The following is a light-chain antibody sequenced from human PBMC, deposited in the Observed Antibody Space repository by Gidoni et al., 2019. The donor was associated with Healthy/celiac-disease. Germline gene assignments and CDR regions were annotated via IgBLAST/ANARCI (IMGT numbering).Light chain of an antibody. CDR3: SSYTSSSTPV. Sequence: QSALTQPPSVSRSPGQSITISCTGTSSDVGGYNYVSWYQQPPGKAPKLRIYEVSNRPSGVSNRFSGSKTGNTASLTISGLQAEDEADYYCSSYTSSSTPVFGGGTKLTVL. CDR2: EVS. CDR1: SSDVGGYNY. V-gene: IGLV2-14*01. J-gene: IGLJ2*01.